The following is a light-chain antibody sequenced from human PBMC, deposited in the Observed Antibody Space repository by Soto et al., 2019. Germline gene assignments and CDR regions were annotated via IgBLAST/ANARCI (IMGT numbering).Light chain of an antibody. CDR2: EVS. CDR1: SSDVGGYNY. V-gene: IGLV2-8*01. CDR3: SSYAGSNNPYV. J-gene: IGLJ1*01. Sequence: QSALTQPPSASGSPGQSVAISCTGTSSDVGGYNYVSWYQQHPGKAPRLMIYEVSEWPSGVPDRFSGSRSGNTASLTVSGLQAEDEADYYCSSYAGSNNPYVFGTGTKLT.